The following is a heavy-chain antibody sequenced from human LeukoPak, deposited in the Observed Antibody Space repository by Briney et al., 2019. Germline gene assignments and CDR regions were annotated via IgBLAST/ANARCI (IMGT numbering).Heavy chain of an antibody. CDR2: VYPGDPDI. Sequence: GESLKISCQGSGYSFPSYWLAWVRQMPRKSLEWVGSVYPGDPDIRYSPSFQGQVTISADKSINTAYLQWSSLKAADSAIYYCARLTIGSGSFYLDWFDPWGQGTLVTVSS. J-gene: IGHJ5*02. CDR3: ARLTIGSGSFYLDWFDP. CDR1: GYSFPSYW. V-gene: IGHV5-51*01. D-gene: IGHD3-10*01.